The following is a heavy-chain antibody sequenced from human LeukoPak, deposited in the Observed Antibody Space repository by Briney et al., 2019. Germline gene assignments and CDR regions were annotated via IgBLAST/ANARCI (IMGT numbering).Heavy chain of an antibody. J-gene: IGHJ5*02. D-gene: IGHD3-10*01. CDR3: ARDSQYYYGSGANWFDP. V-gene: IGHV1-2*02. CDR2: INPNSGGT. CDR1: GYTFTGYY. Sequence: GASVKVSCKASGYTFTGYYMHWVRQAPGQGLEWMGWINPNSGGTNYAQKFQGRVTMTRDTSISTAYMELSSLRPEDTAVYYCARDSQYYYGSGANWFDPWGQGTLVTVSS.